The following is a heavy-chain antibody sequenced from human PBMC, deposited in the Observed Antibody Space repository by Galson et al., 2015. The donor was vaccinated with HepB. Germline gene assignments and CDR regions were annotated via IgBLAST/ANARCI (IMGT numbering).Heavy chain of an antibody. D-gene: IGHD1-1*01. J-gene: IGHJ4*02. CDR2: IYYSGST. V-gene: IGHV4-31*03. CDR1: GGSISSGGYY. Sequence: QMQLQESGPGLVKPSETLSLTCTVSGGSISSGGYYWSWIRQHPGKGLEWIGYIYYSGSTYYNPSLKSRVTISVDTSKNQFSLKLSSVTAADTAVYYCARNGPNYYFDYWGQGTLVTVSS. CDR3: ARNGPNYYFDY.